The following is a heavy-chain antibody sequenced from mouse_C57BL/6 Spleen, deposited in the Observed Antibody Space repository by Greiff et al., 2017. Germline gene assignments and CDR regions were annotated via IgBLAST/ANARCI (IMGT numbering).Heavy chain of an antibody. D-gene: IGHD1-1*01. Sequence: VKLVESGAELVKPGASVTMSCKASGYTFTSYWITWVKQRPGQGLEWIGDIYPGSGSTNYNEKFKSKATLTVDTSSSTAYMQLSSLTSEDSAVYYCALYYGSSPWFAYWGQGTLVTVSA. CDR2: IYPGSGST. CDR1: GYTFTSYW. J-gene: IGHJ3*01. CDR3: ALYYGSSPWFAY. V-gene: IGHV1-55*01.